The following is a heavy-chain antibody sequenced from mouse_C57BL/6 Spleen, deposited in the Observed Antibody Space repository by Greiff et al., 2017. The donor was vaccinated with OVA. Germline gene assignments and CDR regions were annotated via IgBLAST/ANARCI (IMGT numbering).Heavy chain of an antibody. D-gene: IGHD4-1*02. CDR3: ARSGDNWDDFDY. J-gene: IGHJ2*01. CDR2: INPSSGYT. V-gene: IGHV1-4*01. Sequence: VKLMESGAELARPGASVKMSCKASGYTFTSYTMHWVKQRPGQGLEWIGYINPSSGYTKYNQKFKDKATLTADKSSSTAYMQLSSLTSEDSAVDYCARSGDNWDDFDYWGQGTTLTVSS. CDR1: GYTFTSYT.